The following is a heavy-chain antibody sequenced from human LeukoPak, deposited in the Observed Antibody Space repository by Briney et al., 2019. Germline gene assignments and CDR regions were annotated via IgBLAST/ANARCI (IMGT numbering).Heavy chain of an antibody. CDR2: IYHSGGA. V-gene: IGHV4-4*02. CDR3: ARTGDQSEDAFDI. Sequence: PSGTLSLTCAVSGASIDSHSWWSWVRQPPGKGLEWIGEIYHSGGANYNPSLKSRVTISVDTSKNQFSLKLSSVTAADTAVYYCARTGDQSEDAFDIWGQGTMVTVSS. D-gene: IGHD1-14*01. CDR1: GASIDSHSW. J-gene: IGHJ3*02.